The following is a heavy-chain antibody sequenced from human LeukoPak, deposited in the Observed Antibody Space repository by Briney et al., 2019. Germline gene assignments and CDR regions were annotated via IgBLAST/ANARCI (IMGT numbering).Heavy chain of an antibody. J-gene: IGHJ4*02. V-gene: IGHV4-30-2*01. CDR3: ARGPFYSGYDY. CDR1: GGSISSGGYS. CDR2: IYHSGST. D-gene: IGHD5-12*01. Sequence: PSETLSLTCAVSGGSISSGGYSWSWIRQPPGKGLEWIGYIYHSGSTYYNPSPKSRVTISVDRSKNQFSLKLSSVTAADTAVYYCARGPFYSGYDYWGQGTLVTVSS.